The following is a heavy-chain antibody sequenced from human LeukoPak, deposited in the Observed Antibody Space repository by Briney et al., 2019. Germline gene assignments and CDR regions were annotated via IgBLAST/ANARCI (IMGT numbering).Heavy chain of an antibody. V-gene: IGHV5-51*01. Sequence: GESLKISCKGSGYSFTNYWIGWVRQMPGKGLEWMGIIYPGDSDPRYRPSFQGQVTISADKSISTAYLQWSSLKASDIAMYYCARLASGATVDAFDFWGQGTMVTVSS. CDR2: IYPGDSDP. D-gene: IGHD1-26*01. CDR1: GYSFTNYW. CDR3: ARLASGATVDAFDF. J-gene: IGHJ3*01.